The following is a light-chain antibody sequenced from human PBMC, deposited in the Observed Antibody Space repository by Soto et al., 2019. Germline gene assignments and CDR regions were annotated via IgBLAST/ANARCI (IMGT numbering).Light chain of an antibody. Sequence: ESVLMQSPGTLSLSPGERATLSCRAIQSVRSSYLAWYQQKPGQAPRLLIYGASSRPTGIPDRFSGSGSGTDFTLTISRLEPEDFAVYYCQQYGSSSTFGQGTRLENK. CDR1: QSVRSSY. V-gene: IGKV3-20*01. J-gene: IGKJ5*01. CDR2: GAS. CDR3: QQYGSSST.